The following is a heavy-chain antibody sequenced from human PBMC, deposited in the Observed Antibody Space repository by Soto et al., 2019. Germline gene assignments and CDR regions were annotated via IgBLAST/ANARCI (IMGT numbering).Heavy chain of an antibody. V-gene: IGHV4-34*01. J-gene: IGHJ6*02. CDR2: INHSGST. Sequence: QVQLQQWGAGLLKPSETLSLTCDVYGGSFSGYCWSWIGQPPGKGLEWIGEINHSGSTNYNPSLKSRVTISVDTSKNQSSLKLSSVTAADTAVYYCARVTGRDYDGMDVWGQGTTVTVSS. CDR3: ARVTGRDYDGMDV. CDR1: GGSFSGYC.